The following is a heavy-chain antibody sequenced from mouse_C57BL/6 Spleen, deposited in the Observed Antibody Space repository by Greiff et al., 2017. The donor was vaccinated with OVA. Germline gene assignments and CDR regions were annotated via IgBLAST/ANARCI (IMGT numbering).Heavy chain of an antibody. V-gene: IGHV1-82*01. D-gene: IGHD2-3*01. CDR3: ARSGYDGYYVGY. J-gene: IGHJ2*01. CDR2: IYPGDGDT. Sequence: VKLQESGPELVKPGASVKISCKASGYAFSSSWMNWVKQRPGKGLEWIGRIYPGDGDTNYNGKFKGKATLTADKSSSTAYMQLSSLTSEDSAVYFCARSGYDGYYVGYWGQGTTLTVSS. CDR1: GYAFSSSW.